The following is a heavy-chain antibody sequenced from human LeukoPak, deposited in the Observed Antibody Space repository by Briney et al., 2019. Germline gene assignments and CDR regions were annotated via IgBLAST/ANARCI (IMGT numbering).Heavy chain of an antibody. CDR2: IYGGGGT. V-gene: IGHV3-53*01. D-gene: IGHD3-22*01. CDR1: GFTVSNNY. CDR3: AKDGSPTSHTYYYDSSGYYYYYGMDV. J-gene: IGHJ6*02. Sequence: GGPLRLSCAASGFTVSNNYMAWVRQAPGKGLEWVSVIYGGGGTYYGDSARGRFTISRDNSQNTLYLQMNSLRAEDTAVYYCAKDGSPTSHTYYYDSSGYYYYYGMDVWGQGTTVTVSS.